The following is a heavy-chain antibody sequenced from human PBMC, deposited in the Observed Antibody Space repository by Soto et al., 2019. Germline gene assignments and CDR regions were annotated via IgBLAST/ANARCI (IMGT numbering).Heavy chain of an antibody. D-gene: IGHD3-9*01. J-gene: IGHJ4*02. Sequence: SETLSLTCTVSGGSISSYYWSWIRQPPGKGLEWIGYIYYSGSTNYNPSLKSRVTISVDTSKNQFSLKLSSVTAADTAVYYCARAYYDILTGYSSTQFDYWGQGTLVTVSS. V-gene: IGHV4-59*01. CDR2: IYYSGST. CDR1: GGSISSYY. CDR3: ARAYYDILTGYSSTQFDY.